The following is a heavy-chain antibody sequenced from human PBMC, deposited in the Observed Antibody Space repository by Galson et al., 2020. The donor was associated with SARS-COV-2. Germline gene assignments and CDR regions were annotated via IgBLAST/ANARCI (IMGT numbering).Heavy chain of an antibody. CDR1: GFTFSNYA. CDR3: ARDAVKGAGRWWALIDH. D-gene: IGHD1-1*01. CDR2: TSFDGNIQ. J-gene: IGHJ4*02. Sequence: GGSLRLSCAASGFTFSNYAMDWVRQSPGKGLEWLAVTSFDGNIQYYADSVRGRFTISRDNSKNTLFLHLNSLRPEDTAVYYCARDAVKGAGRWWALIDHWGQGTLVTVSS. V-gene: IGHV3-30*04.